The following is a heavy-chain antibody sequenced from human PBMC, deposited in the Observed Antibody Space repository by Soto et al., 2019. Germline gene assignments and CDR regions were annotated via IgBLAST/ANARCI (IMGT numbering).Heavy chain of an antibody. CDR1: GFTFSSYS. D-gene: IGHD6-19*01. J-gene: IGHJ3*02. V-gene: IGHV3-48*01. CDR3: ARDSSGWSWRSDAFDI. Sequence: GGSLRLSCAASGFTFSSYSMNWVRQAPGKGLEWVSYISSSSSTIYYADSVKGRFTISRDNAKNSLYLQMNSLRAEDTAVYYCARDSSGWSWRSDAFDIWGQGTMVTVSS. CDR2: ISSSSSTI.